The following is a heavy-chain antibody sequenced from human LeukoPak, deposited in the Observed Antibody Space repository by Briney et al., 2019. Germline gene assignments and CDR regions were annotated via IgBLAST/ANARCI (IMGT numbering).Heavy chain of an antibody. D-gene: IGHD3-10*01. CDR2: ITSSSSYI. CDR1: GFTFSSYS. Sequence: PGGSLRLSCAGSGFTFSSYSMNWVRQAPGKGLEWVSSITSSSSYIYYADSVKGRFTISRDNAKKSVYLQMNSLRAEDTAVYYCAREGTPRSFNYWGQGTLVTVSS. CDR3: AREGTPRSFNY. J-gene: IGHJ4*02. V-gene: IGHV3-21*01.